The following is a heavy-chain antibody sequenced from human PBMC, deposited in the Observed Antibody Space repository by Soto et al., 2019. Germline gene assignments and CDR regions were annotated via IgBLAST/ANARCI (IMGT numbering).Heavy chain of an antibody. CDR3: ARVPLRCSGGSCYSTPEYYFDY. CDR2: IIPIFGTA. V-gene: IGHV1-69*13. D-gene: IGHD2-15*01. J-gene: IGHJ4*02. CDR1: GGTFSSYA. Sequence: SVKVSCKASGGTFSSYAISWVRQAPGQGLEWMGGIIPIFGTANYAQKFQGRVTITADESTSTAYMELSSLRSEDTAVYYCARVPLRCSGGSCYSTPEYYFDYWGQGTLVTVSS.